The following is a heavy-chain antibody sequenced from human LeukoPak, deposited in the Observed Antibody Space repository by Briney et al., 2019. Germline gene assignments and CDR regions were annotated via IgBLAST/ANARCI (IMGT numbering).Heavy chain of an antibody. Sequence: GGSLRLSCAASGFTFSSHWMSWVRQAPGKGLEWVANIKQDGSEKYYVDSVKGRFTISRDNAKNSLYLQMNSLRAEDTAVYYCARDWRWLQYPYFDYWGQGTLVTVSS. D-gene: IGHD5-24*01. V-gene: IGHV3-7*01. CDR2: IKQDGSEK. J-gene: IGHJ4*02. CDR3: ARDWRWLQYPYFDY. CDR1: GFTFSSHW.